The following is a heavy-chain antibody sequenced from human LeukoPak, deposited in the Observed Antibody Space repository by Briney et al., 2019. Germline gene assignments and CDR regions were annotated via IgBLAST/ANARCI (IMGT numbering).Heavy chain of an antibody. J-gene: IGHJ3*02. CDR1: GFSLDDYA. CDR3: AREGLYSWSSTGAFDI. D-gene: IGHD1-26*01. CDR2: ISWNGGST. V-gene: IGHV3-20*04. Sequence: GGSLRLSCAASGFSLDDYAMSWVRHPPGKGLEWVSGISWNGGSTGYADAVKSRFTISRDNAKDSLYLQMNSRRVEDTAFYYCAREGLYSWSSTGAFDIWGQGTMVTVSS.